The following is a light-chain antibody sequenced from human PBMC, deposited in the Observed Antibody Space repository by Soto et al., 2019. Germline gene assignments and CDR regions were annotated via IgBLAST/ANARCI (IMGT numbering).Light chain of an antibody. Sequence: EIVLTQSPGTLSLSPGERANLSCRASQSVSSNYLAWYQQKPGQAPRLLIDGASSRATGIPDRFRGSGSGTDFTRSISSLEPEDFAVYYCQQRTDRPPWTFGQGTKVDIK. CDR1: QSVSSNY. CDR2: GAS. J-gene: IGKJ1*01. V-gene: IGKV3D-20*02. CDR3: QQRTDRPPWT.